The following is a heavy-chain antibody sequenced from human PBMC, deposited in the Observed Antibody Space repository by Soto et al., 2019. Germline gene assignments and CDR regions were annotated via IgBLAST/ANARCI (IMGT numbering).Heavy chain of an antibody. CDR3: ARTRAYYDPPTNYYGMDV. D-gene: IGHD3-22*01. Sequence: SGGSLRLSCAASGFTFSSYSMNWVRQAPGKGLEWVSSISSSSSNIYYADSVKGRFTISRDNSKNSLYLQMNSLRAEDTAVYYCARTRAYYDPPTNYYGMDVWGQGTTVTVSS. J-gene: IGHJ6*02. CDR2: ISSSSSNI. CDR1: GFTFSSYS. V-gene: IGHV3-21*01.